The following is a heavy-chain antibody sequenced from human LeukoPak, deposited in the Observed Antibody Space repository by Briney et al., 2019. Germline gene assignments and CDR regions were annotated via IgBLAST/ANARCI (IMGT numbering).Heavy chain of an antibody. D-gene: IGHD2-8*01. Sequence: ASVKVSCKASAYTFTGYYLHWVRQAPGQGPEWMGWIDPNNGDTEYAQKFQRRVTMTKDRSISTAYMDLSRLTSDDTAVYYCARRSRNGLDAFDIWGQGTMVTVSS. CDR1: AYTFTGYY. J-gene: IGHJ3*02. V-gene: IGHV1-2*02. CDR2: IDPNNGDT. CDR3: ARRSRNGLDAFDI.